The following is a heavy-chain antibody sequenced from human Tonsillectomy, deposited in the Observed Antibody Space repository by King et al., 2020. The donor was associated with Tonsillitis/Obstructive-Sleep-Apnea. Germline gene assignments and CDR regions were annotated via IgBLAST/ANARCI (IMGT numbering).Heavy chain of an antibody. CDR3: AREGGEVDAFDI. Sequence: QLQESGPGLVEPSETLSLTCSVSGGSISTYYWSWIRQPPGKGLEWIAYIDYSGSAIYNPSLKSRVTILIDTSKNQFSLKLSSVTAADTAVYYCAREGGEVDAFDIWGQGTMVTVSS. CDR2: IDYSGSA. J-gene: IGHJ3*02. V-gene: IGHV4-59*01. CDR1: GGSISTYY. D-gene: IGHD3-16*01.